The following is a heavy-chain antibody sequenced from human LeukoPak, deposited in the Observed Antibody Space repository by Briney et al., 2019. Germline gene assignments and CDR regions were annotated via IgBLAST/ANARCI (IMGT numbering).Heavy chain of an antibody. D-gene: IGHD5-24*01. J-gene: IGHJ6*02. CDR2: IYYSGST. CDR1: GGSISSYY. CDR3: AREGPDGTYGMDV. Sequence: PSETLSLTCTVSGGSISSYYWSWIRQPPGKGLEWIGYIYYSGSTNYNPSLKSRVTISVDTSKNQFSLKLSSVTAADTAVYYCAREGPDGTYGMDVWGQGTTVTVSS. V-gene: IGHV4-59*01.